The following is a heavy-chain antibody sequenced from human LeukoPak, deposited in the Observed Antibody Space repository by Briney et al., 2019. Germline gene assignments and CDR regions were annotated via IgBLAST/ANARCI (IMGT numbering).Heavy chain of an antibody. CDR1: GFIFSSYG. D-gene: IGHD6-19*01. CDR2: ISYDGSNK. J-gene: IGHJ4*02. CDR3: ARALGIAVAGFLDY. Sequence: GGSLRLSCAASGFIFSSYGMHWVRQAPGKGLEWVAVISYDGSNKYYADSVKGRFTISRDNSKNTLCLQMNSLRAEDTAVYYCARALGIAVAGFLDYWGQGTLVTVSS. V-gene: IGHV3-30*19.